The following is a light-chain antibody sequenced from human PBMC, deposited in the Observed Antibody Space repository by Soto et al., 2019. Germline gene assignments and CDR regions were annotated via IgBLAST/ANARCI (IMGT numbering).Light chain of an antibody. Sequence: EIVLTQFPGTLSLSPGERATLSCRASQSVSSNLAWYQQKPGQAPRLLIYGASTRATGIPARFSGSGSGTEFTLTISRLEPEDFAVYYCQQYGSSGTFGQGTKVDIK. J-gene: IGKJ1*01. CDR1: QSVSSN. CDR2: GAS. V-gene: IGKV3-20*01. CDR3: QQYGSSGT.